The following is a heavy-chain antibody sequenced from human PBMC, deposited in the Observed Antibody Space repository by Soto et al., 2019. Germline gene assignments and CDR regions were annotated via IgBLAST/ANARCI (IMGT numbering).Heavy chain of an antibody. CDR1: GFTFSSYG. V-gene: IGHV3-30*18. Sequence: QVQLVESGGGVVQPGRSLRLSCAASGFTFSSYGMHWVRQAPGKGLEWVAVMSYDGSNKYYADSVKGRFTISRDNSKNSRYVQMNSLRAEDTAVYYCAKSLARHGSWFDLWGQGTLVTVSS. D-gene: IGHD3-16*02. CDR2: MSYDGSNK. CDR3: AKSLARHGSWFDL. J-gene: IGHJ5*02.